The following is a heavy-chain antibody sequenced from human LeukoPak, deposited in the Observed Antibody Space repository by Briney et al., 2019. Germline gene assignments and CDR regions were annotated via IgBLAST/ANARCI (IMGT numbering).Heavy chain of an antibody. V-gene: IGHV1-18*01. Sequence: ASVKVSCKASGYTFTSYGISWVRQAPGQGLEWMGWISAYNGNTNYAQKFQGRVTMTRDTSISTAYMELSSLRSDDTAVYYCAREDWEADYWGQGTLVTVSS. CDR1: GYTFTSYG. CDR3: AREDWEADY. D-gene: IGHD3/OR15-3a*01. J-gene: IGHJ4*02. CDR2: ISAYNGNT.